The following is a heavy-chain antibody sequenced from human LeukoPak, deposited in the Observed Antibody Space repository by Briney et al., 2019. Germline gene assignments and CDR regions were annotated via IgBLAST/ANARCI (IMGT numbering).Heavy chain of an antibody. D-gene: IGHD6-13*01. J-gene: IGHJ3*02. Sequence: PGGSLRLSCAASGFTFSSYGMHWVRQAPGKGLEWVAVISYDGSNKYYTDSVKGRFTISRDNSKNTLYLQMNSLRAEDTAVYYCAKVPIAAAGTDIWGQGTMVTVSS. CDR1: GFTFSSYG. CDR3: AKVPIAAAGTDI. CDR2: ISYDGSNK. V-gene: IGHV3-30*18.